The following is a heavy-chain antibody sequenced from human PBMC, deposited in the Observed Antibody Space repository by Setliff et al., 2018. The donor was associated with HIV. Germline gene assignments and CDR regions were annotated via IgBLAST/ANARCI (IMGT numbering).Heavy chain of an antibody. CDR1: GYSISSGYY. CDR3: ARQGLTMNRGVPAPILYYFDY. CDR2: IYHSGTT. Sequence: SETLSLTCDVSGYSISSGYYWGWIRQPPGKGLEWIGSIYHSGTTYYNPSLKSRVTFSADTSKNQFSLNLKSVTATDTAVYYCARQGLTMNRGVPAPILYYFDYWGQGILVTVSS. V-gene: IGHV4-38-2*01. D-gene: IGHD3-10*01. J-gene: IGHJ4*02.